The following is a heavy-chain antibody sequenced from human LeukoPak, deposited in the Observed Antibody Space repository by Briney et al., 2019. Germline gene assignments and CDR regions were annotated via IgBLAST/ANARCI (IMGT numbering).Heavy chain of an antibody. D-gene: IGHD5-12*01. J-gene: IGHJ4*02. Sequence: SETLSLTCTLSGGSISTYYWSWIRQPPGKGLEWVGYIYHSGSTNYNPSLKSRVTISVDTSKNQFSLKLSSVTAADTAVYYCARGGGYASPIGYWGQGALVTVSS. CDR2: IYHSGST. V-gene: IGHV4-59*01. CDR3: ARGGGYASPIGY. CDR1: GGSISTYY.